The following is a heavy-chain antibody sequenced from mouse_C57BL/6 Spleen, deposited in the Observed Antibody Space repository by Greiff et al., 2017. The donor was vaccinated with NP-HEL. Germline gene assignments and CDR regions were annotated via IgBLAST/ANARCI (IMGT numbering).Heavy chain of an antibody. D-gene: IGHD1-1*01. J-gene: IGHJ4*01. Sequence: EVQVVESGGGLVQSGRSLRLSCATSGFTFSDFYMEWVRQAPGKGLEWIAASRNKANDYTTEYSASVKGRFIVSRDTSQSILYLQMNALRAEDTAIYYCARESYYYGSTYAMDYWGQGTSVTVSS. CDR3: ARESYYYGSTYAMDY. V-gene: IGHV7-1*01. CDR1: GFTFSDFY. CDR2: SRNKANDYTT.